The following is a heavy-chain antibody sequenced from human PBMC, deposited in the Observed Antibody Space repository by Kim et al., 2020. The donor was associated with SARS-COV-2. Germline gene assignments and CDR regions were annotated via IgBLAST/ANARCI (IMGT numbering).Heavy chain of an antibody. CDR3: AKIGHYYDNGGYLDS. J-gene: IGHJ4*02. V-gene: IGHV3-30*18. CDR1: GFIFSTYG. CDR2: ISFDERTI. Sequence: GGSLRLSCAASGFIFSTYGMHWVRQSPGKGLEWVALISFDERTIYSADSVKGRFIISRDNSRNTLYLQMNSLRIEDTAVYYCAKIGHYYDNGGYLDSWGQGTLVTVSS. D-gene: IGHD3-22*01.